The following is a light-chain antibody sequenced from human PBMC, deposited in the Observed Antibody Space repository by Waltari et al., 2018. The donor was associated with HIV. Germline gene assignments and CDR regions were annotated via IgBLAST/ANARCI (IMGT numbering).Light chain of an antibody. V-gene: IGLV3-21*02. CDR3: QVWDSSSDHHDV. Sequence: SYVLTQPPSVSVAPGQTARITCGGNNIGSKSVHWYQQKPGQAPVLVVYDDSDRPSGIPNRLSGSNSANTASLTISRGEAGDEADYYCQVWDSSSDHHDVFGTGTKVTVL. CDR2: DDS. CDR1: NIGSKS. J-gene: IGLJ1*01.